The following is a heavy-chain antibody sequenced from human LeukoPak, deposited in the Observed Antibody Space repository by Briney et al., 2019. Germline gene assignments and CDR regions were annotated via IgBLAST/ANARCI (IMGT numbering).Heavy chain of an antibody. CDR3: ARGAQLLPHDV. Sequence: PGGSLRLSCAASGFTFSSYWMSWVRQAPGKGLEWVSYISSSGSTIYYADSVKGRFTISRDNAKNSLYLQMNSLRAEDTAVYYCARGAQLLPHDVWGQGTLVTVSS. CDR1: GFTFSSYW. V-gene: IGHV3-48*04. CDR2: ISSSGSTI. D-gene: IGHD2-2*01. J-gene: IGHJ4*02.